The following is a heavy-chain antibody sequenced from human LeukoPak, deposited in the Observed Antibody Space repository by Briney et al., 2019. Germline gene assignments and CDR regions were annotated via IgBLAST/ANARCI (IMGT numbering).Heavy chain of an antibody. D-gene: IGHD4-23*01. J-gene: IGHJ4*02. CDR1: GGSISSHY. CDR2: IHYSGTT. V-gene: IGHV4-59*11. CDR3: ASPGGIGGNSDADY. Sequence: SETLSLTCTVSGGSISSHYWSWIRQPPGKGLEWIGYIHYSGTTNYNPSLKIRVTISLDTSKKQVTLKMYSVTAADTDVYYCASPGGIGGNSDADYWGQGTLVTVFS.